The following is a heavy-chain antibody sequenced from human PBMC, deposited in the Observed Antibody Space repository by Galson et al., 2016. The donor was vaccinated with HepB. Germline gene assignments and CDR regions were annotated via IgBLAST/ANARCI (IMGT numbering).Heavy chain of an antibody. CDR1: GFTLSGHW. CDR3: ARGPRILRAYGDLVSYFDY. V-gene: IGHV3-74*01. CDR2: DGSST. Sequence: SLRLSCAASGFTLSGHWMHWVRQVPGKGLVWVSGDGSSTNYADSVKGRFTVSRDNAKNTLDLQMNSLRAEDTAVYYCARGPRILRAYGDLVSYFDYWGRGVLVAVSS. J-gene: IGHJ4*02. D-gene: IGHD4-17*01.